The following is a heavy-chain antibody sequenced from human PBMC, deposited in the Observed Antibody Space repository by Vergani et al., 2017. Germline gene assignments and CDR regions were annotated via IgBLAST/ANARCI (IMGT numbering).Heavy chain of an antibody. D-gene: IGHD2-15*01. CDR3: ARDFGGEWYFDL. Sequence: QVQLQESGPGLVKPSQTLSLTCTVSGGSISSDSYYWTWIRQPAGKGLEWIGRIYTSGSTNYNPSLQSRVSISADTSKNQFSLRLSSVTAADTAVYYCARDFGGEWYFDLWGRGTFVTVSS. CDR2: IYTSGST. V-gene: IGHV4-61*02. CDR1: GGSISSDSYY. J-gene: IGHJ2*01.